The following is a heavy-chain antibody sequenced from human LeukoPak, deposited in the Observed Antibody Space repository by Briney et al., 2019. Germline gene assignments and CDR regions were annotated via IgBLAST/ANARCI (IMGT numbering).Heavy chain of an antibody. D-gene: IGHD6-19*01. V-gene: IGHV2-70*11. J-gene: IGHJ4*02. Sequence: SGPALVKPTQTLTLTCTFSGFSLSTSGMCVSWIRQPPGKALERLARIDWDDDRYYSTSLKTRLTISKDTSKNQVVLTMTNMDPVDTATYYCARVIAVAGGGAFDYWGQGALVTVSS. CDR1: GFSLSTSGMC. CDR3: ARVIAVAGGGAFDY. CDR2: IDWDDDR.